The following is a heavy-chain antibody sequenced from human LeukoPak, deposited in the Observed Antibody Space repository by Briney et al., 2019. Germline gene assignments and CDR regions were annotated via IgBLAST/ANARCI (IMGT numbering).Heavy chain of an antibody. CDR3: ARIDSSGSY. CDR2: INPSGAGT. CDR1: GYTFTSYA. Sequence: ASVKVSCKASGYTFTSYAMHWVRQAPGQGLEWMGKINPSGAGTTYAQKFQGRVTMTSDTSTSTVYMDLSSLRSEDTAVYYCARIDSSGSYWGQGTLVTVSS. V-gene: IGHV1-46*01. J-gene: IGHJ4*02. D-gene: IGHD3-22*01.